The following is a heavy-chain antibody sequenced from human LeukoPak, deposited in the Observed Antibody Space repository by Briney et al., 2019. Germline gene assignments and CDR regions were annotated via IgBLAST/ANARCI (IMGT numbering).Heavy chain of an antibody. CDR3: ARDRYSSSSGYYYYGMDV. CDR2: IWYDGSNK. J-gene: IGHJ6*02. CDR1: GFTFSSYG. Sequence: GRSLRLSCAASGFTFSSYGMHWDRQAPGKGLEWVAVIWYDGSNKYYADSVKGRFTISRDNSKNTLYLQMNSLRAEDTAVYYCARDRYSSSSGYYYYGMDVWGQGTTVTVSS. D-gene: IGHD6-6*01. V-gene: IGHV3-33*01.